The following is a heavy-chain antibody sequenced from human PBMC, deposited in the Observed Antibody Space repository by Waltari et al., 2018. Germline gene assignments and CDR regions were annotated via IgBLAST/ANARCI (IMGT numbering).Heavy chain of an antibody. CDR2: IYTSGST. D-gene: IGHD2-21*01. CDR3: ARYLAYCGGDCYLAFDI. CDR1: GGSISGGSSD. J-gene: IGHJ3*02. V-gene: IGHV4-61*02. Sequence: QVQLQESGPGLVKPSQTLALTCTVSGGSISGGSSDWSWIRQASGKGLEWIGRIYTSGSTNYNPSLKSRVTISVDTSKNQFSLKLSSVTAADTAVYYCARYLAYCGGDCYLAFDIWGQGTMVTVSS.